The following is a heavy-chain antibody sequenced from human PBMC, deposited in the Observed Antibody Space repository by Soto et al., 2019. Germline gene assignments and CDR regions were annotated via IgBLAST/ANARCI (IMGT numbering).Heavy chain of an antibody. Sequence: ASVKVSCKASCYSFTSYGISCVRQAPGQGPEWIGWISGHNGNTNHPQSLQGRVTMTTDTSRNTAYMELRSLRSDDTAVYYCARHRFNYYDDTVYYYFDYWGQGTLVTVSS. CDR1: CYSFTSYG. D-gene: IGHD3-22*01. CDR3: ARHRFNYYDDTVYYYFDY. CDR2: ISGHNGNT. V-gene: IGHV1-18*04. J-gene: IGHJ4*02.